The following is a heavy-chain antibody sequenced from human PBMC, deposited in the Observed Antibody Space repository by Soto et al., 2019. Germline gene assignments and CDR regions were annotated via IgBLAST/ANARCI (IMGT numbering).Heavy chain of an antibody. J-gene: IGHJ6*02. V-gene: IGHV4-31*03. D-gene: IGHD2-2*01. CDR1: GGSISSGGYY. Sequence: PSETLSLTCTVSGGSISSGGYYWSWIRQHPGKGLEWIGYTYYSGSTYYNPSLKSRVTISVDTSKNQFSLKLGSVTAADTAVYYCARVGVPAATRYYYGMDVWGQGTTVTVSS. CDR3: ARVGVPAATRYYYGMDV. CDR2: TYYSGST.